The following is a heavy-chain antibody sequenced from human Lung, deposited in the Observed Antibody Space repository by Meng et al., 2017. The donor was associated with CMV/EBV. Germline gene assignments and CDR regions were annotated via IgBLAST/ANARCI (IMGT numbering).Heavy chain of an antibody. V-gene: IGHV3-69-1*01. CDR2: ISSSSYI. J-gene: IGHJ6*02. Sequence: MNWGRQAPGKGLEWVSSISSSSYIYYADSVKGRFTISRDNAKNSLYLQMNSLRAEDTAVYYCARDYRPRYCSGGSCYSHYYYYGMDVWGQGTTVTVSS. D-gene: IGHD2-15*01. CDR3: ARDYRPRYCSGGSCYSHYYYYGMDV.